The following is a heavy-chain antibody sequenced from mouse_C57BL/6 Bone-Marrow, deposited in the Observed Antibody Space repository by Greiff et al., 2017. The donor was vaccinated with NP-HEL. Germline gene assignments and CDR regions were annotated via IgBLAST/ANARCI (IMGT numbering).Heavy chain of an antibody. CDR3: ARVWLYAMDY. V-gene: IGHV1-19*01. CDR2: INPYNGGT. Sequence: EVQLQQSGPVLVKPGASVKMFCKASGYTFTDYYMNWVKQSHGKSLEWIGVINPYNGGTSYNQKFKGKATLTVDKSSSTAYMELNSLTSEDSAVYYCARVWLYAMDYWGQGTSVTVSS. CDR1: GYTFTDYY. J-gene: IGHJ4*01.